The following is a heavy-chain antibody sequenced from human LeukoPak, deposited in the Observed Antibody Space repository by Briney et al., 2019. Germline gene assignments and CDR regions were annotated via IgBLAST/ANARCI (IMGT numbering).Heavy chain of an antibody. Sequence: GGSLRLSCEASGITFSNYGMNWVRQAPGKGLEWVSFTDTSGNYIYYGDSVKGRFTISRDNAILFLQMNGLRAEDTAVYYCARGRSITLLRGVAMSDGLDIWGQGAMVAVSS. CDR1: GITFSNYG. D-gene: IGHD3-10*01. V-gene: IGHV3-21*01. CDR2: TDTSGNYI. J-gene: IGHJ3*02. CDR3: ARGRSITLLRGVAMSDGLDI.